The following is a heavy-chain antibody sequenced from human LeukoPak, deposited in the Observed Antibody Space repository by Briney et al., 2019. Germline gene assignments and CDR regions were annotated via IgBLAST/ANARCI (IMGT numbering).Heavy chain of an antibody. V-gene: IGHV1-8*01. Sequence: ASVKVSCKASGYTFTSYYMHWVRQAPGQGLEWMGWMNPNSGNTGYAQKFQGRVTITRNTSISTAYMELSSLRSEDTAVYYCARIAEDYYYYYYMDVWGKGTTVTVSS. J-gene: IGHJ6*03. CDR2: MNPNSGNT. CDR1: GYTFTSYY. CDR3: ARIAEDYYYYYYMDV.